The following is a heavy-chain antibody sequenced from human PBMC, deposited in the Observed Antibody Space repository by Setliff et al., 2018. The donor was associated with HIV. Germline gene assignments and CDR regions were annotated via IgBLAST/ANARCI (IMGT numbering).Heavy chain of an antibody. Sequence: PSETLSLTCAVYGGSFSGYYWSWIRQPPGKGLEWIGEINHSGSTNYNPSLKSRVTISVDTSKNQFSLKLSSVTAADTAVFYCARGFPFCSGDAFDIWGQGTMVTVSS. D-gene: IGHD2-15*01. CDR1: GGSFSGYY. CDR2: INHSGST. CDR3: ARGFPFCSGDAFDI. V-gene: IGHV4-34*01. J-gene: IGHJ3*02.